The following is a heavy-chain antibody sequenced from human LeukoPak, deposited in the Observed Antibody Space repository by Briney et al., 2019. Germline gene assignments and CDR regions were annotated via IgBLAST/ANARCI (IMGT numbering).Heavy chain of an antibody. CDR1: GYTFTSYG. CDR2: ISAYNGNT. D-gene: IGHD5-12*01. Sequence: ASVKVSYKASGYTFTSYGISWVRQAPGQGGEGMGWISAYNGNTNYAQKLQGRVTMTTDTSTSTAYMELRSLRSDDTAVYYCARAGYGGYDFPLDYWGQRTLVTVSS. CDR3: ARAGYGGYDFPLDY. J-gene: IGHJ4*02. V-gene: IGHV1-18*01.